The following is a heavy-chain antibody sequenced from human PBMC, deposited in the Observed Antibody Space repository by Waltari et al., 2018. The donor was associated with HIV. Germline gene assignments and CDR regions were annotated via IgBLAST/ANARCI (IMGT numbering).Heavy chain of an antibody. D-gene: IGHD6-13*01. Sequence: QVQLQESGPGLVKPSQTLSLTCTVSGGSISSGDYYWSWIRQPPGKGLEWIGYIYYSGGTYYNPSLKSRVTISVDTSKNQFSLKLSSVTAADTVVYYCARDPRIAAADPYWYFDLWGRGTLVTVSS. CDR3: ARDPRIAAADPYWYFDL. J-gene: IGHJ2*01. CDR2: IYYSGGT. CDR1: GGSISSGDYY. V-gene: IGHV4-30-4*01.